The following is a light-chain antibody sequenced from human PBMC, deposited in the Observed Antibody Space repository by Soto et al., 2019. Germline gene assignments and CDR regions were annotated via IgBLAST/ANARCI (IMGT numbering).Light chain of an antibody. CDR3: AAWDDSLSGLYV. CDR2: VNI. CDR1: SSNIGAGYD. V-gene: IGLV1-40*01. Sequence: QSALTQPPSVSGAPGQRVTISCTGSSSNIGAGYDVHWYQQLPGTAPKLLIYVNINRPSGVPDRFSGSKSGTSASLAITGLQAEDEADYYCAAWDDSLSGLYVFGTGTKVTVL. J-gene: IGLJ1*01.